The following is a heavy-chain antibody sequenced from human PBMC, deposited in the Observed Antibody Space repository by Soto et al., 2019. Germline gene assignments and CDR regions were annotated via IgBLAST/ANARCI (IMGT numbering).Heavy chain of an antibody. CDR1: GFTFSSYA. CDR2: IIPFFGTP. Sequence: QVQLVQSGAEVKKPGSSVTVSCKTSGFTFSSYAFSWVRQAPGQGLEWMGGIIPFFGTPNYAQKFQSRVNITADRSTSTAYMELSSLRSEDTAVYYCARDKGASYSHFVSWGQGTLVTVSS. CDR3: ARDKGASYSHFVS. J-gene: IGHJ4*02. D-gene: IGHD3-22*01. V-gene: IGHV1-69*06.